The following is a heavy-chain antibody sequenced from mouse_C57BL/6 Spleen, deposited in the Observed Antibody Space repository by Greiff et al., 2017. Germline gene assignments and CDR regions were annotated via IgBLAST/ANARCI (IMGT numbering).Heavy chain of an antibody. J-gene: IGHJ2*01. CDR3: ARNGLRYFDY. CDR2: IWSGGST. CDR1: GFSLTSYG. Sequence: VQLQQSGPGLVQPSQSLSITCTVSGFSLTSYGVHWVRQSPGKGLEWLGVIWSGGSTDYNAAFISSLSISKDNSKSQVFFKMNSLQADDTAIYYCARNGLRYFDYWGQGTTLTVSS. V-gene: IGHV2-2*01.